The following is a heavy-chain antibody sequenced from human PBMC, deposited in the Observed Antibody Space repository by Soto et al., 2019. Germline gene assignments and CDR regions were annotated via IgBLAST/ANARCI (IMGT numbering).Heavy chain of an antibody. CDR1: GYTFTSYG. CDR3: ASGLAVAGTGWFDP. Sequence: ASVKVSCKASGYTFTSYGISWVRQAPGQGLEWMGWISAYNGNTNYAQKLQGRVTMTTDTSTSTAYMELRSLRSDDTAVYYCASGLAVAGTGWFDPWGEGTLVTVSS. CDR2: ISAYNGNT. J-gene: IGHJ5*02. V-gene: IGHV1-18*01. D-gene: IGHD6-19*01.